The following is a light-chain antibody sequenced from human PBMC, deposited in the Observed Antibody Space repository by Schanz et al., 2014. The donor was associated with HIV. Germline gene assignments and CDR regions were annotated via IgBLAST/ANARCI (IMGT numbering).Light chain of an antibody. V-gene: IGLV1-51*01. CDR1: TSNVVSNY. J-gene: IGLJ2*01. CDR2: DNS. CDR3: GAWDSGRGAVV. Sequence: QSVLTQPPSVSAAPGQKITISCSGGTSNVVSNYVSWYQQGPGTAPKLLIYDNSKRPSGTPDRFSGSRSGTSATLAITGLQTEDEADYYCGAWDSGRGAVVFGGGTKLTVL.